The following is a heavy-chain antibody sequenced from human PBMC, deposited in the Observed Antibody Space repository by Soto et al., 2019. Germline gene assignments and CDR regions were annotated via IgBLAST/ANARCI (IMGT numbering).Heavy chain of an antibody. CDR1: GYTLTELS. V-gene: IGHV1-24*01. D-gene: IGHD3-10*01. Sequence: GASVKVSCKVSGYTLTELSMHWVRQAPGKGLEWMGGFDPEDGETIYAQKFQGRVTMTEDTSTDTAYMELSSLRSEDTAVYYCAAGSNYYGSGSYYNPWFDPWGQGTLVTVSS. CDR2: FDPEDGET. J-gene: IGHJ5*02. CDR3: AAGSNYYGSGSYYNPWFDP.